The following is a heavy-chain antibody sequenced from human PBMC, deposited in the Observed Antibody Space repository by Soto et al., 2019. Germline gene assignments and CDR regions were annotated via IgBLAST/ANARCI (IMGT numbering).Heavy chain of an antibody. CDR2: MKANSGNT. D-gene: IGHD2-8*01. V-gene: IGHV1-8*01. Sequence: QVQLVQSGAEVKKPGASVKVSCKASGYTFTSYDINWVRQATGQGLEWRGWMKANSGNTGYAQKSQCRVTMTRNTSITTAYMELSSLRSEDTPVYYCPRMITASGALILTYYYYYMDVWGKGTTVTVSS. CDR1: GYTFTSYD. J-gene: IGHJ6*03. CDR3: PRMITASGALILTYYYYYMDV.